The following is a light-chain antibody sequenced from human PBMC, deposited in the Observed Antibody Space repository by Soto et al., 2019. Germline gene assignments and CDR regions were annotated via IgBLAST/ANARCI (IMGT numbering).Light chain of an antibody. CDR2: AAS. CDR3: QQSYSTPRGYT. CDR1: QSISSY. Sequence: DIQMTQSPSSLSASVGDRVTITCRASQSISSYLNWYQQKPGKAPKLLIYAASSLQSGVPSRFSGCGSGTDFTLTIISLQPEDFATYYCQQSYSTPRGYTFGQGTKLEIK. V-gene: IGKV1-39*01. J-gene: IGKJ2*01.